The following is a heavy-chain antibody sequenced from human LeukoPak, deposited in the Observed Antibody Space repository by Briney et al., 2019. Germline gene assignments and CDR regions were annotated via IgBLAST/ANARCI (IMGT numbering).Heavy chain of an antibody. J-gene: IGHJ4*02. V-gene: IGHV3-48*03. CDR3: AKGGYFYDSSDAY. D-gene: IGHD3-22*01. CDR1: GFTFSSYE. CDR2: ISSSGSAI. Sequence: GGSFRLSCAAAGFTFSSYEMNWVLQAPGKGVEGLSYISSSGSAIYYADSVKGRFTISRDNAKSSLYLQMNSLRAEDTAVYYCAKGGYFYDSSDAYWGQGTLVTVSS.